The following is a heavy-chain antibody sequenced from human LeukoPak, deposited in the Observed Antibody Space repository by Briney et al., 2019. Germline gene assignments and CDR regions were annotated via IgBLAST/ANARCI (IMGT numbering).Heavy chain of an antibody. D-gene: IGHD6-19*01. V-gene: IGHV3-74*01. CDR1: GFTFSSYW. CDR3: ARVEGQWLDTYYYYMDV. J-gene: IGHJ6*03. CDR2: INSDGSST. Sequence: PGGSLRLSCAASGFTFSSYWMHWVRQAPGKGLVWVSRINSDGSSTSYADSVKGRFTISRDNAKNTLYLQMNSLRAEDTAVYYCARVEGQWLDTYYYYMDVWGKGTTVTISS.